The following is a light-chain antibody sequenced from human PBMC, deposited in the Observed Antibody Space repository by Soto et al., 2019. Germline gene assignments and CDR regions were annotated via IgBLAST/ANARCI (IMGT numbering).Light chain of an antibody. CDR1: QSISNY. Sequence: DIQMTQSPSSLSASVGDRVTITCRASQSISNYLNWYQQKPGTAPKLLIYTASSLQSGVPSRFSGSGSGTDFTLTISSLQPEDFATYYCQQSHSTPLTFGGGTKVDLK. V-gene: IGKV1-39*01. J-gene: IGKJ4*01. CDR2: TAS. CDR3: QQSHSTPLT.